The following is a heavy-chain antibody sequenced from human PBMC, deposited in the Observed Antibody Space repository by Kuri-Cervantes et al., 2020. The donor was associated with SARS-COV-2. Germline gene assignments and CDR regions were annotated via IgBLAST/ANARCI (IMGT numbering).Heavy chain of an antibody. CDR2: INSDGSST. V-gene: IGHV3-74*01. CDR1: GFTFSSYW. CDR3: ARGPYYDILTGYYTRRHYYGMDV. D-gene: IGHD3-9*01. J-gene: IGHJ6*02. Sequence: GSLRLSCAASGFTFSSYWMHWVRQAPGKGLVWISRINSDGSSTGYADSVKGRFTISRDNAKNTLYLQMNSLRAEDTAVYYCARGPYYDILTGYYTRRHYYGMDVWGQGTTVTVSS.